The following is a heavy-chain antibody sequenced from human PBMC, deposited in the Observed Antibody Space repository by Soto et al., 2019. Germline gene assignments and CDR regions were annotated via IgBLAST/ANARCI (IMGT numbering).Heavy chain of an antibody. Sequence: SETLSLTCAVSGVSISGGNWWTWVRQSPQRGLEYIGEIFHDGTANYYPSFERRVAISVDTSKNQFSLKLTSVTAADTAIYFCARLVYDTRLNYMYFDFWGQGTLVTSPQ. CDR1: GVSISGGNW. V-gene: IGHV4-4*02. J-gene: IGHJ4*02. D-gene: IGHD3-10*01. CDR3: ARLVYDTRLNYMYFDF. CDR2: IFHDGTA.